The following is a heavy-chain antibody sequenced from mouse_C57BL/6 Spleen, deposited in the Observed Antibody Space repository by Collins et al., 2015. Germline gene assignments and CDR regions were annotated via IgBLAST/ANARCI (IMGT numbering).Heavy chain of an antibody. J-gene: IGHJ2*01. CDR2: INPNNGGT. CDR3: ARGAYYGNYFDY. CDR1: TDCY. V-gene: IGHV1-26*01. D-gene: IGHD2-10*01. Sequence: TDCYMNWVKQSHGKSLEWIGDINPNNGGTSYSQKFKGKATLTVDKSSSTAYMELRSLTSEDSAVYYCARGAYYGNYFDYWGQGTTLTVSS.